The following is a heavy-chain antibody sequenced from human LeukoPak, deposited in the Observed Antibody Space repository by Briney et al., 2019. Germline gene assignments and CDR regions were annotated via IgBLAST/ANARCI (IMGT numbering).Heavy chain of an antibody. CDR3: ARPAAGLGGFDY. CDR2: IYPGDSAT. V-gene: IGHV5-51*01. J-gene: IGHJ4*02. D-gene: IGHD6-25*01. Sequence: LGESLKISCRGSGYSFTAYWVAWVRQMPGKGLEWMATIYPGDSATTYSPSFQGQVTISADKSITTAYLQWSSLKASDTAMYYCARPAAGLGGFDYWGQGTLV. CDR1: GYSFTAYW.